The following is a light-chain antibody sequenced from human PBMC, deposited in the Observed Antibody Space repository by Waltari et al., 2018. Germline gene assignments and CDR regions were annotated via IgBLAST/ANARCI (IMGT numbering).Light chain of an antibody. CDR2: GNK. CDR1: SSNIGAGYD. CDR3: QSYDSSLSSYV. Sequence: QSVLTQAPSVSGASGQRVTISCTGSSSNIGAGYDVHWYQQLPGTAPKLLMYGNKYLPPGVPDRFSGSKSGTSASLAITGLQAEDEADYYCQSYDSSLSSYVFGTGTKVTVL. V-gene: IGLV1-40*01. J-gene: IGLJ1*01.